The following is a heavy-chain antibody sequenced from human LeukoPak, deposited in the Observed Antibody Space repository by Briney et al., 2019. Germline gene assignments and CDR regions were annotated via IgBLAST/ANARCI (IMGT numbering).Heavy chain of an antibody. V-gene: IGHV5-51*01. CDR2: IYPGDSDT. CDR3: ARTGYSSGWAPLPFDY. Sequence: GESLKISCKGSGYSFTSYWIGWVRRMPGKGLEWMGIIYPGDSDTRYSPSFQGQVTISADKSISTAYLQWSSLKASDTAMYYCARTGYSSGWAPLPFDYWGQGTLVTVSS. J-gene: IGHJ4*02. D-gene: IGHD6-19*01. CDR1: GYSFTSYW.